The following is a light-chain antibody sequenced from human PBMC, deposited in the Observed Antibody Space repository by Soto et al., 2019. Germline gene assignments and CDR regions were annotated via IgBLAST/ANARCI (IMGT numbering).Light chain of an antibody. J-gene: IGLJ2*01. Sequence: QSALTQPASVSGSPGQSITISRTGTSSDVGSYNLVSWYQQHPGKAPKLMIYEVSKRPSGVSNRFSGSKSGNTASLTISGLQAEDEADYYCCSYAGSSTHVVFGGGTKVTVL. V-gene: IGLV2-23*02. CDR3: CSYAGSSTHVV. CDR2: EVS. CDR1: SSDVGSYNL.